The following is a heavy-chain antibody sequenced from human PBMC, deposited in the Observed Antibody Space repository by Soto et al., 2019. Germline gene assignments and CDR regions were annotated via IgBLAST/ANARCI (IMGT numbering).Heavy chain of an antibody. V-gene: IGHV4-34*01. D-gene: IGHD4-17*01. Sequence: QVQLHQRGAGLLKPSDALSLTCDVYNGSLSGYYWTWIRQSPGKGLEWIGEKNHIGTSNYNPSLPSRVTVSVDTSKKFFALTLRSVTAADTAVYYCARLTVTPRTFYSYIDVWGAGTSVTVSS. CDR2: KNHIGTS. CDR1: NGSLSGYY. CDR3: ARLTVTPRTFYSYIDV. J-gene: IGHJ6*03.